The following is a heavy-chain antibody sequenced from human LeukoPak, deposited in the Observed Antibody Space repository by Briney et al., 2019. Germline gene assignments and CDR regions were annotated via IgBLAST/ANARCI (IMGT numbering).Heavy chain of an antibody. CDR3: ARDRLGSDSSSPQSVSFDY. D-gene: IGHD6-13*01. CDR2: ISAYNGNT. V-gene: IGHV1-18*01. J-gene: IGHJ4*02. Sequence: ASVKVSCKASGYTFTSYGISWVRQAPGQGLEWMGWISAYNGNTNYAQKLQGRVTMTTDRSTSIAYMELRSLRSDDTAVYYFARDRLGSDSSSPQSVSFDYWGQGTLVTVSS. CDR1: GYTFTSYG.